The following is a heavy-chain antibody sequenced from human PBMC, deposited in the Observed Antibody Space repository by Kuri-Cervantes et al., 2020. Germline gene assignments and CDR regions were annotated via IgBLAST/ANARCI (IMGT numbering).Heavy chain of an antibody. CDR1: RGTFSSYS. CDR2: ISSSSSYI. Sequence: SCKASRGTFSSYSMNWVRQAPGKGLEWVSSISSSSSYIYYADSVKGRFTISRDNAKNSLYLQMNSLRAEDTALYYCAKSDYDPYYFDYWGQGTLVTVSS. J-gene: IGHJ4*02. CDR3: AKSDYDPYYFDY. D-gene: IGHD4-17*01. V-gene: IGHV3-21*04.